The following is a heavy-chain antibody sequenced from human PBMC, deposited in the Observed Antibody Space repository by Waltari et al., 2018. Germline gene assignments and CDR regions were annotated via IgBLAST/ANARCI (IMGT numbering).Heavy chain of an antibody. J-gene: IGHJ5*02. CDR2: INPSSGGK. CDR1: GYSFTTYY. V-gene: IGHV1-2*02. Sequence: QVQLVQSGAEVKKPGASVKVSCKASGYSFTTYYIYWVRQAPGQGLEWMGWINPSSGGKKYEQRIQGRVTMTRDTSISTAYMELSSLRSDDTAVYYCARGTSSWYQTNNWFDPWGQGTLVTVSS. CDR3: ARGTSSWYQTNNWFDP. D-gene: IGHD6-13*01.